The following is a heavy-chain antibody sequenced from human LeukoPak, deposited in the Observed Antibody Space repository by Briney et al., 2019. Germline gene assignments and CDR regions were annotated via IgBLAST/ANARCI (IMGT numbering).Heavy chain of an antibody. J-gene: IGHJ5*02. V-gene: IGHV4-30-2*06. CDR3: ARGGQQLDP. D-gene: IGHD6-13*01. CDR1: GGSISSGGYS. CDR2: IYHSGST. Sequence: SQTLSLTCAVSGGSISSGGYSWSWIRQSPGKGLEWIGYIYHSGSTYYNPSLKSRVTISVDRSKNQFSLKLSSVTAADTAVYYCARGGQQLDPWGQGTLVTVSS.